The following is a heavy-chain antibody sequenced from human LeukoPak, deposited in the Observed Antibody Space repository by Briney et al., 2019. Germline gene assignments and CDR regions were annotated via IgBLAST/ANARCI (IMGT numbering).Heavy chain of an antibody. CDR1: GYSLTSFD. CDR2: MNPKRVNT. CDR3: ARGGSSSSYYNNYGMDV. Sequence: ASVKVSCKASGYSLTSFDINWVRQGSGQGLEWMGWMNPKRVNTGYAPTFQGRVTITRDTSIDTAFMELSSLRPDDTAVYYCARGGSSSSYYNNYGMDVWGQGTTITVSS. V-gene: IGHV1-8*01. D-gene: IGHD6-13*01. J-gene: IGHJ6*02.